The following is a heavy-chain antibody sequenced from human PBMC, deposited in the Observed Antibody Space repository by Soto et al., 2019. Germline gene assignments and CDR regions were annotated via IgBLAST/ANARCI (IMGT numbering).Heavy chain of an antibody. CDR2: IRSKAYGGTT. CDR1: GFTLGQYA. V-gene: IGHV3-49*03. J-gene: IGHJ6*02. CDR3: NSSGQKDGMDV. Sequence: GSLRLSCTACGFTLGQYAVSWFGEAPGKGLEWVRCIRSKAYGGTTEYAASVKGRFTISRDDSKRIASLQMNSLKTEDTAVDYCNSSGQKDGMDVWGEVPTVIVSS.